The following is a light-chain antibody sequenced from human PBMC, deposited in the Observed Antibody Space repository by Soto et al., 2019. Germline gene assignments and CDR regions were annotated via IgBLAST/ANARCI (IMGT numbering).Light chain of an antibody. CDR3: QQYGSSPST. CDR1: QTVSSTY. CDR2: GAS. V-gene: IGKV3-20*01. J-gene: IGKJ1*01. Sequence: EVVLTQSPGTLSLSPGERATLSCRASQTVSSTYLAWYQQKPGQAPRLLIYGASSRATGIPDRFSGRGSGTDFSLTISRLEPEDFAVYFCQQYGSSPSTFGQGTKVEFK.